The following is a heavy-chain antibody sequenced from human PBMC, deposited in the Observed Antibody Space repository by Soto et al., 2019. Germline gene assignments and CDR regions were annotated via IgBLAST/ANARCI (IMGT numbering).Heavy chain of an antibody. V-gene: IGHV1-69*08. D-gene: IGHD3-22*01. CDR1: GGTFSSYT. CDR3: AGEDYYYDSSGYYFDY. J-gene: IGHJ4*02. CDR2: IIPILGIA. Sequence: QVQLVQSGAEVKKPGSSVKVSCKASGGTFSSYTISRVRQAPGQGLEWMGRIIPILGIANYAQKFQGRVTITADKSTSTAYMELSSLRSEDTAVYYCAGEDYYYDSSGYYFDYWGQGTLVTVSS.